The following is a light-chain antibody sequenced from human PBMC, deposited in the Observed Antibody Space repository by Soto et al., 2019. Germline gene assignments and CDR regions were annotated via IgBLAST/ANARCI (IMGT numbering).Light chain of an antibody. CDR2: AAS. V-gene: IGKV1-39*01. CDR3: QQSYSTSWT. Sequence: DIQMTQSPSSLSASVGDRVTITCRASQSISSYLNWYQQKPGKAPKLLIYAASSLQSGVPSMFSGSGSGTDFTLTISSLQPEDFATYYCQQSYSTSWTFGQGTKVDIK. CDR1: QSISSY. J-gene: IGKJ1*01.